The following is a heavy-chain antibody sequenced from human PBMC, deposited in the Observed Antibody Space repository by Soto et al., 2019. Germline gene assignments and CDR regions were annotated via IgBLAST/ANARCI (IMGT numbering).Heavy chain of an antibody. Sequence: GGSLRLSCAASGFTFSSYGMTWVRQAPGKGLEWVSFSSATGAGTYYADSVKGRLTISRDNSKNTLYLQMTSLRADDTAVYYCAKDRRAGGNYGFYSDFWGQGALVTVSS. J-gene: IGHJ4*02. CDR2: SSATGAGT. D-gene: IGHD1-7*01. V-gene: IGHV3-23*01. CDR3: AKDRRAGGNYGFYSDF. CDR1: GFTFSSYG.